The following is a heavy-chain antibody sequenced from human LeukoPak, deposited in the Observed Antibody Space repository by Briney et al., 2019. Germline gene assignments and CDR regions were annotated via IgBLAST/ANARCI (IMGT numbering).Heavy chain of an antibody. CDR2: IIPILGIA. V-gene: IGHV1-69*04. CDR1: GGTFNIYA. CDR3: ARPFISSSISQRLGADLPTIAYYYYRVMTG. J-gene: IGHJ6*02. D-gene: IGHD2-2*01. Sequence: SVKVSCKVSGGTFNIYAISWGRQAPGQGLEWMGRIIPILGIANYAQKFQGRVTITADKSTSTAYMELSSLRSEDTAVYYCARPFISSSISQRLGADLPTIAYYYYRVMTGGGQGTTVTVSS.